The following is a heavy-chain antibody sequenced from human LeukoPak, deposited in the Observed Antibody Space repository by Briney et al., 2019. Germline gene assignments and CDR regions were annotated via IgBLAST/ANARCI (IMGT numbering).Heavy chain of an antibody. V-gene: IGHV3-64*02. CDR1: GFTSSGYT. CDR2: ISGNGRDT. J-gene: IGHJ4*02. D-gene: IGHD5-18*01. Sequence: GGSLRLSCAVSGFTSSGYTIHWFRQAPGKGLEYVSAISGNGRDTYYADSVKGRFTVSRDNYKNTVYLEMGSLRVDDMAVYYCAREFPEYIYGSFDSWGQGTLVTVSS. CDR3: AREFPEYIYGSFDS.